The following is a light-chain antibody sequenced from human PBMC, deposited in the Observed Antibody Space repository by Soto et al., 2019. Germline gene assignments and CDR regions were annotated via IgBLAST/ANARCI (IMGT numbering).Light chain of an antibody. Sequence: IVMTQSPATLSVFPGERATLSCRASQSISNNLAWLQQKPGQAPRLLIYAASTRATGVPARFSGSGSGTVFTLTISSLQPEDFAVYYCHQYNNWPPMHTFGQGTKLEIK. J-gene: IGKJ2*01. CDR2: AAS. CDR1: QSISNN. CDR3: HQYNNWPPMHT. V-gene: IGKV3-15*01.